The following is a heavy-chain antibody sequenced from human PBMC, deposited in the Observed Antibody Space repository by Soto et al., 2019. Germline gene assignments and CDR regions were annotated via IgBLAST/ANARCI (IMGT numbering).Heavy chain of an antibody. V-gene: IGHV3-30-3*01. CDR3: ARATFEWELHTPFDY. D-gene: IGHD1-26*01. CDR2: ISYDGSNK. J-gene: IGHJ4*02. Sequence: QVQLVESGGGVVQPGRSLRLSCAASGFTFSSYAMHWVRQAPGKGLEWVAVISYDGSNKYYADSVKGRFTISRDNSKNTLYLQMNSLRAEDTAVYYCARATFEWELHTPFDYWGQGTLVTVSS. CDR1: GFTFSSYA.